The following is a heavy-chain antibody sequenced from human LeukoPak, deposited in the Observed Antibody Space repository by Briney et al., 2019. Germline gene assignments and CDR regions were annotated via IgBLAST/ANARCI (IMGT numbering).Heavy chain of an antibody. J-gene: IGHJ6*02. Sequence: GGSLRLSCAASGFTVSGNYMSWVRQPPGKGLEWVSLLYSGGSTYYADSVKGRFSISRDNSKNTLYLQMNSLRAEDTAVYYCASRDKGYYYGIDVWGQGTTVTVSS. CDR1: GFTVSGNY. CDR3: ASRDKGYYYGIDV. CDR2: LYSGGST. D-gene: IGHD5-24*01. V-gene: IGHV3-66*01.